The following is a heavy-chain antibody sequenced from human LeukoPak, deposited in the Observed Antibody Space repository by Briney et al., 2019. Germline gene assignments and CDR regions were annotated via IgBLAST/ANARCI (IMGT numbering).Heavy chain of an antibody. Sequence: VASVKVSCKASGYTFTGYYMHWVRQAPGQGLEWMGWINPNSGGTNYAQEFQGRVTMTRDTSISTAYMELSRLRSDDTAVYYCARGGYNYPLVIDYWGQGTLVTVSS. CDR2: INPNSGGT. V-gene: IGHV1-2*02. D-gene: IGHD5-24*01. CDR1: GYTFTGYY. CDR3: ARGGYNYPLVIDY. J-gene: IGHJ4*02.